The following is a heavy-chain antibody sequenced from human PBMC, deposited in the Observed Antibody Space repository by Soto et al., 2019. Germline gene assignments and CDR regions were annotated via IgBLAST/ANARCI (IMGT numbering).Heavy chain of an antibody. D-gene: IGHD3-3*01. Sequence: EVQLVESGGGLVQPGGSLRLSCAASGFTFSSYWMSWVRQAPGKGLEWVANIKQDGSEKYYVDSVKGRFTISRDNAKNSLDLQMNSLRAEDTAVYYCAKDPFGVPTLGAFEIWGQGTMVNLSS. CDR3: AKDPFGVPTLGAFEI. V-gene: IGHV3-7*01. CDR1: GFTFSSYW. J-gene: IGHJ3*02. CDR2: IKQDGSEK.